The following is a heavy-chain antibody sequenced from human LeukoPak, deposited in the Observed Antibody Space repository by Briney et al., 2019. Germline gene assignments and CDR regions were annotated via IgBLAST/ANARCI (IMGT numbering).Heavy chain of an antibody. V-gene: IGHV1-69*13. CDR2: IIPIFGTA. D-gene: IGHD3-10*01. CDR1: VGTFISYA. Sequence: SVKVSCKASVGTFISYAISWVRQAPGQGLEWRGGIIPIFGTANYAQKLQRRVTITADESKRTPYMELSSLRSEDTAVYYCARVDHYYGSGSCYYYYMDVWGKGPTVTISS. CDR3: ARVDHYYGSGSCYYYYMDV. J-gene: IGHJ6*03.